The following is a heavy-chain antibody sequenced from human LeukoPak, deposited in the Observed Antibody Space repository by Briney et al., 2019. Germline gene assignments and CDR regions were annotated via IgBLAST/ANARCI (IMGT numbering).Heavy chain of an antibody. V-gene: IGHV3-30*02. Sequence: GGSLRLSCAASGFTFSSYGMYWVRQAPGKGLEWVAFIRYDGSNKYYADSVKGRFTISRDSSKNTLYLQMNSLRVDDTAVYYCAKDGARGIRFGKIPHYFDYWGQGTLVTVSS. CDR1: GFTFSSYG. CDR3: AKDGARGIRFGKIPHYFDY. J-gene: IGHJ4*02. CDR2: IRYDGSNK. D-gene: IGHD3-10*01.